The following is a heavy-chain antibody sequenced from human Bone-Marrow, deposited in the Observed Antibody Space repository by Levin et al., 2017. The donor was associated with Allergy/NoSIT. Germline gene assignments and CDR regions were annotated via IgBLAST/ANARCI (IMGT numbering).Heavy chain of an antibody. D-gene: IGHD1-26*01. Sequence: GGSLRLSCAASGFTFDDYAMHWVRQAPGKGLEWVSGISWNSGSIGYADSVKGRFTISRDNAKNSLYLQMNSLRAEDTALYYCAKGTSRIVGAARYYFDYWGQGTLVTVSS. V-gene: IGHV3-9*01. CDR3: AKGTSRIVGAARYYFDY. J-gene: IGHJ4*02. CDR1: GFTFDDYA. CDR2: ISWNSGSI.